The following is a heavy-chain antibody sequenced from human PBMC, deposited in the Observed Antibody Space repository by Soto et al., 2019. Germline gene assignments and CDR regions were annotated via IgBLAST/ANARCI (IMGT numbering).Heavy chain of an antibody. CDR3: AKDDGGVGYCSGGSCSDLYYFDY. CDR2: ISYDGSNK. CDR1: GFTFSSYG. Sequence: SLRLSCAASGFTFSSYGMHWVRQAPGKGLEWVAVISYDGSNKYYADSVKGRFTISRDNSKNTLYLQMNSLRAEDTAVYYCAKDDGGVGYCSGGSCSDLYYFDYWGQGTLVTVSS. V-gene: IGHV3-30*18. J-gene: IGHJ4*02. D-gene: IGHD2-15*01.